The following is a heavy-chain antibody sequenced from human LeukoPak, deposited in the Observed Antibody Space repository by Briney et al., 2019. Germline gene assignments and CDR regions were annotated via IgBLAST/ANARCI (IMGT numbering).Heavy chain of an antibody. D-gene: IGHD3-3*01. CDR1: GFTFSSYG. CDR2: ISYDGSNK. CDR3: AKESIEIFGVVIRADYYGMDV. J-gene: IGHJ6*02. V-gene: IGHV3-30*18. Sequence: GGSLRLSCAASGFTFSSYGMHWVRQAPGKGLEWVAVISYDGSNKYYADSVKGRFTISRDNSKNTLYLQMNSLRAEDTAVYYCAKESIEIFGVVIRADYYGMDVWGQGTTVTVSS.